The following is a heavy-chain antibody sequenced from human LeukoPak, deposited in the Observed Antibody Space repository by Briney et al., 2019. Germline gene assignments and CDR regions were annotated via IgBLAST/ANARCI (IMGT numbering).Heavy chain of an antibody. CDR2: IRYDGSNK. CDR3: AKDHTQDWHYYFDY. V-gene: IGHV3-30*02. CDR1: GFTFSSYG. J-gene: IGHJ4*02. Sequence: PGGSLRLSCAASGFTFSSYGMHWVRQAPGKGLEWVAFIRYDGSNKYYADSVKGRFTISRDNSKNTLYLQMNSLRAEDTAVYYCAKDHTQDWHYYFDYWGQGTLVTVSS. D-gene: IGHD1-7*01.